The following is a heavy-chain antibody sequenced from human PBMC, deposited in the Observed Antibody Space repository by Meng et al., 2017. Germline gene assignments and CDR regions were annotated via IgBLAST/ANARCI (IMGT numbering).Heavy chain of an antibody. V-gene: IGHV7-4-1*02. CDR2: IDTKTGNP. Sequence: QVQLGQSGSELRKPGAPVKVSCKASGYPLTSYAINWLRQAPGQGLQWMGWIDTKTGNPTYVPGFTGRLVFSLDTSVSTAYLQISGLKADDTAVYYCTRDGYSDCSRTSCFDSWGQGTLVTVSS. CDR1: GYPLTSYA. CDR3: TRDGYSDCSRTSCFDS. D-gene: IGHD2-2*01. J-gene: IGHJ4*02.